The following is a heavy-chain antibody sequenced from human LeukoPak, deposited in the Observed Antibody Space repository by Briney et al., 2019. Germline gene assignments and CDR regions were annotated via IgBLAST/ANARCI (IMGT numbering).Heavy chain of an antibody. D-gene: IGHD1-26*01. CDR3: TRARDRGSCADY. CDR2: VRNKANSYTT. CDR1: GFTFSDHC. Sequence: GGSLRLSCEASGFTFSDHCIVWVRQAPGKGLEWVGRVRNKANSYTTEYAASVKGRFTVSRDDSMNSVYLQMNSLRTDDSAMYYCTRARDRGSCADYWAKEPWSPSPQ. V-gene: IGHV3-72*01. J-gene: IGHJ4*01.